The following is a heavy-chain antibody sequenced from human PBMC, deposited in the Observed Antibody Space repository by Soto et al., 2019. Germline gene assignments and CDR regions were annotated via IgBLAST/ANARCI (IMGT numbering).Heavy chain of an antibody. J-gene: IGHJ4*02. CDR3: ARGFLEWSEYYFDY. D-gene: IGHD3-3*01. V-gene: IGHV4-59*01. CDR1: GGSISSYY. CDR2: IYYSGST. Sequence: PSETLSLTCTVSGGSISSYYWSWIRQPPGKGLEWIGYIYYSGSTNYNPSLKSRVTISVDTSKNQFSLKLSSVTAADTAVYYCARGFLEWSEYYFDYWGQGTLVTVSS.